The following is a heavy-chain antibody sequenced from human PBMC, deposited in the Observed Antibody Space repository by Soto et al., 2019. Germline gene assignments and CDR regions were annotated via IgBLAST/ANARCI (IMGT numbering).Heavy chain of an antibody. CDR3: VSQRTSVPTQAYFDY. CDR1: GGSVSNSNYY. CDR2: VYYRGRS. J-gene: IGHJ4*02. Sequence: PSETLSLTCTVSGGSVSNSNYYWGWIRQSPGKGLEWIGSVYYRGRSYSKSSVKSRVTISVDTSKNQFSLNLNSVTASDTAVYYCVSQRTSVPTQAYFDYWGPGALVTVS. D-gene: IGHD2-2*01. V-gene: IGHV4-39*01.